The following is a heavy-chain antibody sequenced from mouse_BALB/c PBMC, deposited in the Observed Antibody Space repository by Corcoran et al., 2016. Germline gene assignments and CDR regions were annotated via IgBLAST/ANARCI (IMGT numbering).Heavy chain of an antibody. D-gene: IGHD3-2*01. Sequence: QVQLQQSGPELVKPGASVKISCKASGYSFTSYYIQWVKQRPVQGLAWIGWIFPGSGNTKYNEKCKGKATLTADTSSSTAYMQLSSLTSEDSAFYFCAKTARATYYFDYWGQGTTLAVSS. CDR3: AKTARATYYFDY. J-gene: IGHJ2*01. V-gene: IGHV1-66*01. CDR2: IFPGSGNT. CDR1: GYSFTSYY.